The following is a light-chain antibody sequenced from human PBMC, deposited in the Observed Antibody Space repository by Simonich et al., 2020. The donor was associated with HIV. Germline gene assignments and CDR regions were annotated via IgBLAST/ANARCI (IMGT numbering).Light chain of an antibody. CDR2: GAS. CDR3: QQHNNWPT. CDR1: QSVSSD. Sequence: DIVMTQSPATLSVSPGERATLSCRASQSVSSDLAWYQQKPGQAPRLLIYGASTRATGVPARFSGSGSGTEFTLTISSLQSEDFAVYYCQQHNNWPTFGQGTKLEIK. V-gene: IGKV3-15*01. J-gene: IGKJ2*01.